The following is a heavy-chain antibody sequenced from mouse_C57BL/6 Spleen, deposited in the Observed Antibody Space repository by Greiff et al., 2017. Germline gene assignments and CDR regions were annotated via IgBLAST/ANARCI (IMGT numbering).Heavy chain of an antibody. J-gene: IGHJ4*01. Sequence: VQLQQPGTELVKPGASVKLSCKASGYTFTSYWMHWVKQRPGQGLEWIGNINPSNGGTNYNEKLKSKATLTVDKSSSTAYMQLSSLTSEDSAVYYCARYDYYYGSSYDAMDYWGQGTSVTVSS. CDR1: GYTFTSYW. D-gene: IGHD1-1*01. CDR2: INPSNGGT. V-gene: IGHV1-53*01. CDR3: ARYDYYYGSSYDAMDY.